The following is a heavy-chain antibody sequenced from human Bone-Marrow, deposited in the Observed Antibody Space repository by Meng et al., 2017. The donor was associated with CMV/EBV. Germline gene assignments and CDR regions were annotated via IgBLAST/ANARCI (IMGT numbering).Heavy chain of an antibody. CDR3: ARRLGYCSSTSCYWSYYYYGMDV. CDR1: GFTFRSHW. V-gene: IGHV3-7*01. CDR2: IKQDGSEK. D-gene: IGHD2-2*01. J-gene: IGHJ6*02. Sequence: GEFLKISCAASGFTFRSHWMSWVRQAPGKGLEWVANIKQDGSEKYYVDSVKGRFTISRDNAKNSLYLQMYSLRAEDTAVYYCARRLGYCSSTSCYWSYYYYGMDVWGQGTTVTVSS.